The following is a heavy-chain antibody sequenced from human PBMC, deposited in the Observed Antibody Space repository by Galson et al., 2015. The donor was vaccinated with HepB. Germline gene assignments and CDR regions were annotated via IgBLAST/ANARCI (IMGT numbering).Heavy chain of an antibody. CDR2: IIPILGIA. D-gene: IGHD5-24*01. V-gene: IGHV1-69*04. J-gene: IGHJ3*02. CDR3: ARGVPWLSQPNGAFDI. Sequence: SVKVSCKASGGTFSSYAISWVRQAPGQGLEWMGRIIPILGIANYAQKFQGRVTITADKSTSTAYMELSSLRSEDTAVYYCARGVPWLSQPNGAFDIWGQGTMVTVSS. CDR1: GGTFSSYA.